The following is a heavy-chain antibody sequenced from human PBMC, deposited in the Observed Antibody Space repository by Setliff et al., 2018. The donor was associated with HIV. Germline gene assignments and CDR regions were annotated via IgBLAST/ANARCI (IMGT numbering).Heavy chain of an antibody. CDR1: GGSISSDY. CDR3: ARMSGGYSGGYFDY. V-gene: IGHV4-4*09. CDR2: NSTTGST. D-gene: IGHD3-22*01. J-gene: IGHJ4*02. Sequence: SETLSLTCTVSGGSISSDYWSWIRQPPGKGLEWIGYNSTTGSTSYSPSLKSRVSISVDTAKNQCSLRTNSVTAADTAVYYCARMSGGYSGGYFDYWGQGTQVTVSS.